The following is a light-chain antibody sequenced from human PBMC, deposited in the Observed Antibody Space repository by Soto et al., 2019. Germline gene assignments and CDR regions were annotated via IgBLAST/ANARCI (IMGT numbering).Light chain of an antibody. CDR2: DVS. V-gene: IGLV2-14*03. CDR1: SSDGGGYDY. Sequence: QSVLTPPASVSGSPGQSITISCTGPSSDGGGYDYVSWYQHHPGKAPKLMIYDVSNRPSGVPNRFSGSKSGNTASPTISGLQAEDEADYYCSSDTSSSLYVFGTGTKVTV. CDR3: SSDTSSSLYV. J-gene: IGLJ1*01.